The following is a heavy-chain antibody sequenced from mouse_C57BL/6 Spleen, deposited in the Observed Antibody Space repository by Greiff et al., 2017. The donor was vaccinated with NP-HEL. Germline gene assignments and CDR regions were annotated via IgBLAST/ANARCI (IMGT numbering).Heavy chain of an antibody. CDR2: IDPETGGT. V-gene: IGHV1-15*01. J-gene: IGHJ3*01. CDR3: TRYYGSFFWFAY. CDR1: GYTFTDYE. D-gene: IGHD1-1*01. Sequence: QVQLQQSGAELVRPGASVTLSCKASGYTFTDYEMHWVKQTPVHGLEWIGAIDPETGGTAYNQKFKGKAILTADKSSSTAYMELRSLTSEDSAVYYCTRYYGSFFWFAYWGQGTLVTVSA.